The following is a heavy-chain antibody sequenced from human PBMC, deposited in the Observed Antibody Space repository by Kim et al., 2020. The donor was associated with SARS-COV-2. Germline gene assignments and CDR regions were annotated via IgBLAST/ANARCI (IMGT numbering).Heavy chain of an antibody. D-gene: IGHD7-27*01. CDR1: GYTFTSYA. V-gene: IGHV7-4-1*02. J-gene: IGHJ2*01. Sequence: ASVKVSCQAAGYTFTSYAMNWVRQAPGQGLEWMGRINTNTGNPTFAQGFTGRFLFSLDTSVSTAYLQISSLKAEDTAVYYRARDSHWGRYFDLWGRGTLV. CDR2: INTNTGNP. CDR3: ARDSHWGRYFDL.